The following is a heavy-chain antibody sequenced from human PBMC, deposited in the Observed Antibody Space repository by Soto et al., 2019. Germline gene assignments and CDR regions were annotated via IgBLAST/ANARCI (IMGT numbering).Heavy chain of an antibody. D-gene: IGHD4-4*01. V-gene: IGHV3-30*18. CDR1: GFTFSSYG. Sequence: QVQLVESGGGVVQPGRSLRLSCEASGFTFSSYGMHWARQAPGKGLEWVAVVSYDGRNKYYEDSVKGRITISRDNSKNTLYLQMNRLRPEDTAVYYCAQGGEEDYSYDLRRDWAYFDFWGLGTLVTVSS. CDR3: AQGGEEDYSYDLRRDWAYFDF. CDR2: VSYDGRNK. J-gene: IGHJ4*02.